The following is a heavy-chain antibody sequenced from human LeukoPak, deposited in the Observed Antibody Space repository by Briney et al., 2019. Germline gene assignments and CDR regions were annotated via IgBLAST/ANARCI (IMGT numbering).Heavy chain of an antibody. J-gene: IGHJ3*02. CDR3: ARARSRITFGGIRHAFDI. D-gene: IGHD3-16*01. Sequence: GSSVKVSCKASGGTFSSYAMNWVRQAPGQGLEWVARIIPPLGITNHAQKLQGRVTVTADTSTNTAYMELSSLISDDTAVYYCARARSRITFGGIRHAFDIWGQGTLVTVSS. CDR1: GGTFSSYA. CDR2: IIPPLGIT. V-gene: IGHV1-69*04.